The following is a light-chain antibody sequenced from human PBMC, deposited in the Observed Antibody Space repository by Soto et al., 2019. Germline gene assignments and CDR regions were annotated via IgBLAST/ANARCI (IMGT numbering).Light chain of an antibody. Sequence: NPMTQSPSSLAASVGARLTITLRASQGSRHDLGWYQQKPGKAPKLLIYAASSLQSGVPSRFSGSVSGTEFTLTISSLQPDDFATYYCQHYNSYSEAFGQGTKVDIK. CDR3: QHYNSYSEA. V-gene: IGKV1-17*01. CDR1: QGSRHD. CDR2: AAS. J-gene: IGKJ1*01.